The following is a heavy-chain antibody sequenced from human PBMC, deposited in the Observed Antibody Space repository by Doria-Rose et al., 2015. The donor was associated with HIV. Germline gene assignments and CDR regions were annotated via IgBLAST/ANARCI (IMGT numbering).Heavy chain of an antibody. J-gene: IGHJ4*02. CDR3: ARIKSSRWYHKYYFDF. D-gene: IGHD6-13*01. CDR1: GVSLSSPGMG. V-gene: IGHV2-26*01. CDR2: IFSDDER. Sequence: QVTLKESGPVLVKPTETLTLTCTVSGVSLSSPGMGVSWIRQPPGKALEWLANIFSDDERYYKTSLKSRLTISRGTSKSQVVLTTTDMDPVDTATYYCARIKSSRWYHKYYFDFWGLGTLVIVSA.